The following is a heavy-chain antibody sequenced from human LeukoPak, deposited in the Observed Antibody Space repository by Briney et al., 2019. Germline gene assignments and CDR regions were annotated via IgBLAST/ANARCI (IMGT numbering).Heavy chain of an antibody. CDR1: GGTFSSYA. CDR3: ARDLSMTMGAFDI. Sequence: SVKVSCKASGGTFSSYAISWVRQAPGQGLEWMGGIIPIFGTANYAQKFQGRVTITTDESTSTAYMELSSLRSEDTAVYCCARDLSMTMGAFDIWGQGTMVTVSS. CDR2: IIPIFGTA. V-gene: IGHV1-69*05. J-gene: IGHJ3*02.